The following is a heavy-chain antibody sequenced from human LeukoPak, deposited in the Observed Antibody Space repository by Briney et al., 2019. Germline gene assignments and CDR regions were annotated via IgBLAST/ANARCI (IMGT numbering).Heavy chain of an antibody. D-gene: IGHD6-13*01. CDR1: GFTFSSYA. CDR3: VKVGHSSSWYYGY. CDR2: ISGSGGST. V-gene: IGHV3-23*01. Sequence: GGSLRLSCAASGFTFSSYAMSWVRQAPGKGLEWVSAISGSGGSTYYADSVKGRFTISRDNSKNTLYLQMNSLRAEDTAVYYCVKVGHSSSWYYGYWGQGTLVTASS. J-gene: IGHJ4*02.